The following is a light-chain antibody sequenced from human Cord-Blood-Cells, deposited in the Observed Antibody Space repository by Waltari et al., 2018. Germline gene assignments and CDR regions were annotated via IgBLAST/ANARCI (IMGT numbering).Light chain of an antibody. V-gene: IGLV2-23*01. Sequence: QSALTHPASVSGSPEQSITISCTGTSRDVGSYYPLSWYQQHPGKAPKLMIYEGSTRPSGVSNRFSGSKSGNTASLTISGLQAEDEADYYCCSYAGSSTVFGGGTKLTVL. CDR3: CSYAGSSTV. CDR1: SRDVGSYYP. J-gene: IGLJ3*02. CDR2: EGS.